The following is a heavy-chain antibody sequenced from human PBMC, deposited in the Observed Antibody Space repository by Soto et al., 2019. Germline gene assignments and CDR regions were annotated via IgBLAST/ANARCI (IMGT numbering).Heavy chain of an antibody. CDR3: ATSYGSGYRVFDS. CDR1: GYTFTSYG. CDR2: VNAYNGNT. V-gene: IGHV1-18*01. J-gene: IGHJ4*02. D-gene: IGHD3-10*01. Sequence: ASVKVSCKASGYTFTSYGISWVRQAPGQGLEWMGWVNAYNGNTNYAQKFQGRVTMTTDTSTSTAYMELRSLRSEDTAMYFCATSYGSGYRVFDSWGQGALVTGSS.